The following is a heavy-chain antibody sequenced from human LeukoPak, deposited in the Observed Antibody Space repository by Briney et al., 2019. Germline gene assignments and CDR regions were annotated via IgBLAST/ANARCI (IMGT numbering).Heavy chain of an antibody. CDR1: GGSFSGYY. Sequence: SETLSLTCAVYGGSFSGYYWSWIRQPPGEGLEWIGEINHSGSTNYNPSLKSRVTISVDTSKNQFSLKLSSVTAADTAVYYCARRHLSRAPWIDYWGQGTLVTVSS. CDR2: INHSGST. CDR3: ARRHLSRAPWIDY. V-gene: IGHV4-34*01. D-gene: IGHD1-1*01. J-gene: IGHJ4*02.